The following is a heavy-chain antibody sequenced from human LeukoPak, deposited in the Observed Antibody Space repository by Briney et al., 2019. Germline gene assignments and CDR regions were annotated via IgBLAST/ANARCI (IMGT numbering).Heavy chain of an antibody. CDR2: ISGSSGGT. D-gene: IGHD3-10*02. Sequence: PGGSLRLSCAASGFSFSSYGMSWVRQAPGKGLEWVSGISGSSGGTYYADSVKGRFTISRDNAKNSLYLQMNSLRAEDTAVYYCAELGITMIGGVWGKGTTVTISS. V-gene: IGHV3-23*01. CDR3: AELGITMIGGV. CDR1: GFSFSSYG. J-gene: IGHJ6*04.